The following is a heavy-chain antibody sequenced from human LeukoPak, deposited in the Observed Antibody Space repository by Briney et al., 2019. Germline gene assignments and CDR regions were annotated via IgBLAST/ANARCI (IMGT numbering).Heavy chain of an antibody. D-gene: IGHD1-26*01. CDR2: IYHSAST. J-gene: IGHJ4*02. CDR3: ARHSPVGIFYFDY. V-gene: IGHV4-38-2*02. CDR1: GYSISSGYY. Sequence: KPSETLSLTCTVSGYSISSGYYWGWIRQPPGTGLEWIGSIYHSASTYYNPSLKSRVTISVDTSKNQFSLKLSSVTAADTAVYNCARHSPVGIFYFDYWGQGTLVTVSS.